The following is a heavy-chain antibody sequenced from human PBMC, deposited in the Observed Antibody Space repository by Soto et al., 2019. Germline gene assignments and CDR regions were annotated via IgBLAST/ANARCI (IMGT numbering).Heavy chain of an antibody. V-gene: IGHV3-7*01. CDR2: INQDGSEK. Sequence: GSLRLSFAASGFTFSTYCMDWVRQTPGKGLEWVANINQDGSEKNYVDSVKGRFTIYRDNAKNSLYLQMSSLTAEDSALYYCSRSLNSWGQGTLVTVSS. CDR1: GFTFSTYC. CDR3: SRSLNS. J-gene: IGHJ4*02.